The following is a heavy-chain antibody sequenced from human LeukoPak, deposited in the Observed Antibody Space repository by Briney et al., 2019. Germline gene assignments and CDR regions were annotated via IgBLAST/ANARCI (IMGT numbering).Heavy chain of an antibody. CDR2: IYHSGST. CDR3: ARSIVGATTDY. V-gene: IGHV4-38-2*01. D-gene: IGHD1-26*01. J-gene: IGHJ4*02. Sequence: SETLSLTCAVSGYSISSGYYWGWIRQPPGKGLEWIGSIYHSGSTYYNPSLKSRVTISVDTSKNQFSLKLSSVTAADTAVHYCARSIVGATTDYWGQRTLVTVSS. CDR1: GYSISSGYY.